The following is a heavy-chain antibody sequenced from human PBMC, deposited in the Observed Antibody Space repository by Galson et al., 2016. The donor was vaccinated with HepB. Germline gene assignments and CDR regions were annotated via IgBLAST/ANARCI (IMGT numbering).Heavy chain of an antibody. CDR3: ARATLSTNGWYYFDS. J-gene: IGHJ4*02. Sequence: SLRLSCAASGFTIDAYGMSWVRQVPGKGLEWISGINWDSSNAHYPDSVRGRFTVSRDNAKNSVLLQMNSLRVEDTAFYYCARATLSTNGWYYFDSWGQGTLVTVSS. CDR1: GFTIDAYG. V-gene: IGHV3-20*04. CDR2: INWDSSNA. D-gene: IGHD2-8*01.